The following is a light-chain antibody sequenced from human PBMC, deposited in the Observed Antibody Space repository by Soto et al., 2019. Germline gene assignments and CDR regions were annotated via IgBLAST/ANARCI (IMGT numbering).Light chain of an antibody. CDR2: GTS. CDR1: QSVSSSY. J-gene: IGKJ1*01. CDR3: QQYVSSSWT. V-gene: IGKV3-20*01. Sequence: EIVLTQSPGTLSLSPGERATLSCRASQSVSSSYLAWYQQNPGQAPRLLIYGTSSRATAIPDRFSGSGSGTDFTLTISRLEPEDCAVYYCQQYVSSSWTFGQGTKVEIK.